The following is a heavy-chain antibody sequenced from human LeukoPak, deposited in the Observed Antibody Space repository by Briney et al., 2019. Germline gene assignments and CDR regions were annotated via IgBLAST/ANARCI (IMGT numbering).Heavy chain of an antibody. Sequence: GESLKISCKGSGYRFTSYWIGWVRQMSGKGLEWMGIIYPGDSDTRYSPSFQGQVTISADKSISTAYLQWSSLKASDTAMYYCAIGGDSSTSCYRRFDYWGQGTLVNVSS. CDR2: IYPGDSDT. V-gene: IGHV5-51*01. CDR3: AIGGDSSTSCYRRFDY. J-gene: IGHJ4*02. CDR1: GYRFTSYW. D-gene: IGHD2-2*02.